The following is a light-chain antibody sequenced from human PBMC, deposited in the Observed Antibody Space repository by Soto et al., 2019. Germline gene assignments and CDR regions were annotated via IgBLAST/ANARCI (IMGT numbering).Light chain of an antibody. J-gene: IGLJ1*01. CDR3: SSYTSSGTLYV. Sequence: QSVLTQPASVSGSPGQSITISCTGTSNDIGDYNYVSWYQQHPGKAPKLMIYEVSNRPSGVSNRFSGSKSGNTASLTISGLQAEDEADYYCSSYTSSGTLYVFGTGTKLTVL. V-gene: IGLV2-14*01. CDR2: EVS. CDR1: SNDIGDYNY.